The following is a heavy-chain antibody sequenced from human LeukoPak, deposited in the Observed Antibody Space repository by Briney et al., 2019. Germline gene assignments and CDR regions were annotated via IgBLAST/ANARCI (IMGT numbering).Heavy chain of an antibody. D-gene: IGHD3-10*01. J-gene: IGHJ4*02. CDR1: GFTFSSYA. V-gene: IGHV3-30-3*01. CDR3: VRDQRDFSGSGNYHM. Sequence: GGSLRLSCAASGFTFSSYAMHWVRQAPGKGLEWVAVISYDGSDKYYEDSVKGRFSVSRDNSKNTMYLQMTSLRIEDTAVYYCVRDQRDFSGSGNYHMWGQGTLVSVSS. CDR2: ISYDGSDK.